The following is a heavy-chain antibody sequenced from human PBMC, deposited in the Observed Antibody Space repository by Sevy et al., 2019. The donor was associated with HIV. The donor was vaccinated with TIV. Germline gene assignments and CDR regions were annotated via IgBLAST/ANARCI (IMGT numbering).Heavy chain of an antibody. CDR3: AGENAWGRGYS. CDR1: GGSITSLY. Sequence: SETLSLTCTVSGGSITSLYRNWIRQPPGKGLEWIANIYYNGHINYNPSLKSRVTLSLDTSKNQFSLRLSSVTAPDTAMYYCAGENAWGRGYSWGQGTLVTVSS. V-gene: IGHV4-59*08. CDR2: IYYNGHI. D-gene: IGHD1-26*01. J-gene: IGHJ4*02.